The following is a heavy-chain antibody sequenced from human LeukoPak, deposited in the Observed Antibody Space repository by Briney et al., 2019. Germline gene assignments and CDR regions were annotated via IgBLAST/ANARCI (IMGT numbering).Heavy chain of an antibody. D-gene: IGHD3-10*01. V-gene: IGHV3-48*03. CDR1: GDSLSRSE. CDR2: ISSSGTTI. J-gene: IGHJ6*03. Sequence: GGPLRLSCAAPGDSLSRSERNSVRQAPGKGLEWVSHISSSGTTIYDADSVKGRFTISRDNAKNSLYLQMNSLRVEDTAVYYCAKGSGSYSRYYYYYMEVWGQGTTVTVSS. CDR3: AKGSGSYSRYYYYYMEV.